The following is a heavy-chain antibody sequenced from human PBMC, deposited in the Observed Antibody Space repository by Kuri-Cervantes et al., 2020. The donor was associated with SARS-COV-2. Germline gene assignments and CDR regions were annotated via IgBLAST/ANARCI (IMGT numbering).Heavy chain of an antibody. CDR3: AKDSRNWGVLDY. V-gene: IGHV3-30*18. D-gene: IGHD7-27*01. CDR2: ISYDGSNK. CDR1: GFTFSSYG. J-gene: IGHJ4*02. Sequence: GGSLRLSCAASGFTFSSYGMHWVRQAPGKGLEWVAVISYDGSNKYYADSVKGRFTISRGNSKNTLYLQMNSLRAEDTSVYYCAKDSRNWGVLDYWGQGTLVTVSS.